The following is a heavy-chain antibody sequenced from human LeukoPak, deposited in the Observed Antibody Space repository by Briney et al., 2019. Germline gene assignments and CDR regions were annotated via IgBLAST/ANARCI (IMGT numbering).Heavy chain of an antibody. D-gene: IGHD3-22*01. CDR2: IIGSGATT. Sequence: GGSLRLSCAASRFTFNNYAMSWVRQAPGKGLEWVSGIIGSGATTYYADSVKGRFTISRDNSKSTLYLQMNSLRAEDTAVYYCAKAQVVPPGAYDSSAYPFDYWGQGTLVTVSS. CDR3: AKAQVVPPGAYDSSAYPFDY. J-gene: IGHJ4*02. V-gene: IGHV3-23*01. CDR1: RFTFNNYA.